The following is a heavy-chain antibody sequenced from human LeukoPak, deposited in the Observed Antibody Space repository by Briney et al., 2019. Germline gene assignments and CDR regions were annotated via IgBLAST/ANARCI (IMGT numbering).Heavy chain of an antibody. D-gene: IGHD2-2*01. Sequence: GGSLTLSCATCGFTFSSYAMHWVRQAPGKGLEWVAVISYDGSNKYYADSVKGRFTIYRDNCKNAPYRQMNSQRAEDTAVYYCARRTPPYCSSTSCYLFPYYSSDMDVWGKGTTVTVSS. J-gene: IGHJ6*03. V-gene: IGHV3-30*04. CDR2: ISYDGSNK. CDR1: GFTFSSYA. CDR3: ARRTPPYCSSTSCYLFPYYSSDMDV.